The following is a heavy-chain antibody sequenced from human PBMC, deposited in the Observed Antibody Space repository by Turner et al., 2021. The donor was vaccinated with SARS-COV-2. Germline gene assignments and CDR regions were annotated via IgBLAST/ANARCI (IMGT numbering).Heavy chain of an antibody. CDR2: INPNSGGT. CDR1: GYTFTGDY. V-gene: IGHV1-2*02. D-gene: IGHD6-6*01. J-gene: IGHJ5*02. Sequence: QVQLVQSGAEVKKPGASVKVSCMASGYTFTGDYMHWVRQAPGQGLEWMGWINPNSGGTNYAQKFQGRVTMTRDTSISTAYMDLSRLRSDDTAVYYCAREGAPVSSSSRVWFDPWGQGTLVTVSS. CDR3: AREGAPVSSSSRVWFDP.